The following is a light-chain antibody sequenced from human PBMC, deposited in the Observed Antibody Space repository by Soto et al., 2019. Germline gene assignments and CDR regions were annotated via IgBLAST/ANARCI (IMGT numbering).Light chain of an antibody. CDR2: RDS. Sequence: SYELTQPLSVSVALGQTARITCGGNNIASKNVHWYQQKPGQAPVVVIYRDSNRPSGIPERISGSNSGNTATLTISRVQAGDEADYYCQVWDSSTVVFGGGTKATVL. CDR3: QVWDSSTVV. V-gene: IGLV3-9*01. CDR1: NIASKN. J-gene: IGLJ3*02.